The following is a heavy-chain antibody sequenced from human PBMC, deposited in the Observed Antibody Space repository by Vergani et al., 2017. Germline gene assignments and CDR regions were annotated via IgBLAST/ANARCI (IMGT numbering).Heavy chain of an antibody. CDR3: TRHXPCGDGAGLNFDH. CDR2: INPIDSKI. Sequence: EVMLVQSGAEVKKPGESVKISCKYSESSFISNEIAWVRQMSVKGLQWMGNINPIDSKIAYSPSFQGQVIMSLDKSITTAYLQWRCLKASDTAIYYCTRHXPCGDGAGLNFDHWGQGTQVTVSS. J-gene: IGHJ4*02. CDR1: ESSFISNE. V-gene: IGHV5-51*01. D-gene: IGHD2-21*01.